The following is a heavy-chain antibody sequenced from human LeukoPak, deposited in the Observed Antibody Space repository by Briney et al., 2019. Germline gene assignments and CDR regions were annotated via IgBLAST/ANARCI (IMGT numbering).Heavy chain of an antibody. CDR2: ISSSRSYI. CDR1: GFTFSSYE. V-gene: IGHV3-21*01. Sequence: GGSLRLSCAASGFTFSSYEMNWVRQAPGKGLEWVSFISSSRSYIYYADSVMGRFTISRDNAKNSLYLQMNSLRAEDTAVYYCARFIAAPYYFDYWGRGTLVTVSS. D-gene: IGHD6-13*01. J-gene: IGHJ4*02. CDR3: ARFIAAPYYFDY.